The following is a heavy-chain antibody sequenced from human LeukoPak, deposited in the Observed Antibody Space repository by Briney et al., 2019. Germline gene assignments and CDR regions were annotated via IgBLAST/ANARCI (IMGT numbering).Heavy chain of an antibody. CDR1: GGSISSSSYY. D-gene: IGHD6-19*01. V-gene: IGHV4-39*01. Sequence: PSETLSLTCTVSGGSISSSSYYWGWTRQPPGKGLEWIGSIYYSGSTYYNPSLKSRVTISVDTSKNQFSLKLSSVTAADTAVYYCARTFPPRAVAGSGFDFDYWGQGTLVTVSP. CDR3: ARTFPPRAVAGSGFDFDY. CDR2: IYYSGST. J-gene: IGHJ4*02.